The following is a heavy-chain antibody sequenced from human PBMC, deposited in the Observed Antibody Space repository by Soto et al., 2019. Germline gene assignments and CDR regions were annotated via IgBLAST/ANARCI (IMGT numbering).Heavy chain of an antibody. D-gene: IGHD6-19*01. CDR1: GXTFXXYA. Sequence: SCXAXGXTFXXYALSWVRXAXXQXXEWMGWISTYNGNTNYAQNLQGRVTMTTDISTNTAYMELRSLRSDDTAVYYCARVVGGIPVAGSWNWFDPWGQGTLVTVSS. J-gene: IGHJ5*02. V-gene: IGHV1-18*04. CDR2: ISTYNGNT. CDR3: ARVVGGIPVAGSWNWFDP.